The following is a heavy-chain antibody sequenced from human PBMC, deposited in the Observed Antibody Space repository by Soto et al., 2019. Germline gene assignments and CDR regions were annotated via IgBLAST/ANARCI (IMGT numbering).Heavy chain of an antibody. CDR2: ISAYNGNT. Sequence: GASVKVSWKASGYTFTSYGISWVRQAPGKGLEWMGWISAYNGNTNYAQKLQGRVTMTTDTSTSTAYMELRSLRSDDTAVYYCARGYCSSTSCLVLRWFDPWGQGTLVTVSS. CDR3: ARGYCSSTSCLVLRWFDP. V-gene: IGHV1-18*01. J-gene: IGHJ5*02. CDR1: GYTFTSYG. D-gene: IGHD2-2*01.